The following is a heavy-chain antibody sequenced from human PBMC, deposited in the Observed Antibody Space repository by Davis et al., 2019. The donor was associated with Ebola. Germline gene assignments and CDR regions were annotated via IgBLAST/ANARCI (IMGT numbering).Heavy chain of an antibody. Sequence: SETLSLTCTVSGGSISSSSYYWGWIRQPPGKGLEWIGSIYYSGSTYYNPSLKSRVTISVDTSKNQFSLKLSSVTAADTAVYYCARHKEGWFGELLYRPYYFDYWGQGTLVTVSS. J-gene: IGHJ4*02. V-gene: IGHV4-39*01. CDR3: ARHKEGWFGELLYRPYYFDY. D-gene: IGHD3-10*01. CDR1: GGSISSSSYY. CDR2: IYYSGST.